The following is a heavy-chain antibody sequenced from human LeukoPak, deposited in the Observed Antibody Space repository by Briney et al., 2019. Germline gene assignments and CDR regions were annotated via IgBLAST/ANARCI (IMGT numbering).Heavy chain of an antibody. CDR1: GFTFSSNA. J-gene: IGHJ4*02. CDR2: IRGSGGGT. Sequence: GGSLRLSCAASGFTFSSNAMSWVRQAPGKGLEWVSAIRGSGGGTYYADSVKGRFTISRDNSKNTLYLQMNSLRAEDTAVYYCAKVRSDYYDILTGNYNPLFDYWGQGTLVTVSS. D-gene: IGHD3-9*01. CDR3: AKVRSDYYDILTGNYNPLFDY. V-gene: IGHV3-23*01.